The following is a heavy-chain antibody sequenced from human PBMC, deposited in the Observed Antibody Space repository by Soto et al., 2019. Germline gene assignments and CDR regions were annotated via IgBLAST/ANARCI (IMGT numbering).Heavy chain of an antibody. CDR1: GVTIISYY. V-gene: IGHV4-59*01. CDR2: IYYSGST. Sequence: PSETLSLTCTVSGVTIISYYWGWIRQPPGKGLEWIGYIYYSGSTNYNPSLKSRVTISVDTSKNQFSLKLSSVTAADTAVYYCARRWGPTFDFWGQGTLVTVSS. CDR3: ARRWGPTFDF. J-gene: IGHJ4*02. D-gene: IGHD1-26*01.